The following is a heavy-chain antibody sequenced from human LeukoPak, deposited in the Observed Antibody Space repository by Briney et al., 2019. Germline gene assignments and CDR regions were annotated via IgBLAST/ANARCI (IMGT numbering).Heavy chain of an antibody. CDR3: ARDCSSTSCYTFFSYYYGMDV. J-gene: IGHJ6*02. Sequence: GGSLRLSCAASGFTFSSYSMNWVRRAPGKGLEWVSSISSSISYIYYAASVKGRFTISRDNAKNSLYLQMNSLRAEDTAVYYCARDCSSTSCYTFFSYYYGMDVWGQGTTVTVSS. CDR1: GFTFSSYS. D-gene: IGHD2-2*02. V-gene: IGHV3-21*01. CDR2: ISSSISYI.